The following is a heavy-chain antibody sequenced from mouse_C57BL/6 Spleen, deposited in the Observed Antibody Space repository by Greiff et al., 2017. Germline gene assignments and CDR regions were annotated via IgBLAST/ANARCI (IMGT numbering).Heavy chain of an antibody. Sequence: DVKLVESGGGLVKPGGSLKLSCAASGFTFSDYGMHWVRQAPEKGLEWVAYISSGSSTIYYADTVKGRFTISRDNAKNTLFLQMTSLRSEDTAMYYCASRIYYYGSSYVFYAMDYWGQGTSVTVSS. CDR2: ISSGSSTI. J-gene: IGHJ4*01. V-gene: IGHV5-17*01. D-gene: IGHD1-1*01. CDR1: GFTFSDYG. CDR3: ASRIYYYGSSYVFYAMDY.